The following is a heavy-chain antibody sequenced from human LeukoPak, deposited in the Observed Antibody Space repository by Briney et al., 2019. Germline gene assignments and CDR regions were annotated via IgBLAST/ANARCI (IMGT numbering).Heavy chain of an antibody. Sequence: PGRSLGLSCSASGFTFSSYAMHWVRQAPGKGLEYVSSITSNGDTTYYTDSVKGRFTISRHDSEDTLYLQMNSLKADDTAVYYCTWRSGYHLYALDVWGQGTTVTVSS. J-gene: IGHJ3*01. CDR1: GFTFSSYA. CDR3: TWRSGYHLYALDV. CDR2: ITSNGDTT. V-gene: IGHV3-64*04. D-gene: IGHD5-12*01.